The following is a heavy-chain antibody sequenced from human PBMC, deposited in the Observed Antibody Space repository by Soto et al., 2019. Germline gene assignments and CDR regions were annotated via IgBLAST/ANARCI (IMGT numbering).Heavy chain of an antibody. V-gene: IGHV4-39*01. J-gene: IGHJ4*02. CDR1: GGSISSSSYY. CDR3: ARQHPRDGYNSFDY. CDR2: IYYSGST. Sequence: SETLSLTCTVSGGSISSSSYYWGWIRQPPGKGLEWIGSIYYSGSTYYNPSLKSRVTISVDTSRNQFSLKLSSVTAADTAVYYCARQHPRDGYNSFDYWGQGTVVTVS. D-gene: IGHD5-12*01.